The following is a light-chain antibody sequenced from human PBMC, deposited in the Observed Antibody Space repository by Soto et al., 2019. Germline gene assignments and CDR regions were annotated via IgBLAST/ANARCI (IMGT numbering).Light chain of an antibody. V-gene: IGKV3-20*01. CDR1: QTVNNNY. J-gene: IGKJ3*01. CDR2: GAS. CDR3: QQYGSSPFT. Sequence: EIVLTQSPGTLSLSPGERATLSCRASQTVNNNYLTWYQQKPGQAPRLPIYGASSRATGIPDRFSGSGSGTAFTLTISRLEPEDFAVYYCQQYGSSPFTFGPGTKVDIK.